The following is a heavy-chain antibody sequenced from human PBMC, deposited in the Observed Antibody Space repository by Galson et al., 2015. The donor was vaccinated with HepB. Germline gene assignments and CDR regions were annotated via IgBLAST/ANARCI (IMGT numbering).Heavy chain of an antibody. CDR1: GYTLTELS. J-gene: IGHJ5*02. Sequence: SVKVSCKVSGYTLTELSMHWVRQAPGKGLEWMGGFDPEDGETIYAQKFQGRVTMTEDTSTDTAYMELSSLRSEDTAVYYCATDQVVTEGFDPWGQGTLVTVSS. V-gene: IGHV1-24*01. D-gene: IGHD4-23*01. CDR2: FDPEDGET. CDR3: ATDQVVTEGFDP.